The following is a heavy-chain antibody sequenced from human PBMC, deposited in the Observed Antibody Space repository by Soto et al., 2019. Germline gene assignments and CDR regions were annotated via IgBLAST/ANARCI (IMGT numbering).Heavy chain of an antibody. J-gene: IGHJ6*02. CDR3: ALGYCSSTRCYGDLHYYYGMDV. CDR2: IIPIFGTA. Sequence: QVQLVQSGAEVKKPGSSVKVSCKASGGTFSSYAISWVRQAPGQGLEWMGGIIPIFGTANYAQKFQGRVTVTADKSTTTAYMELSSLRSEYTAVYYCALGYCSSTRCYGDLHYYYGMDVWGQGTTVTVSS. V-gene: IGHV1-69*06. CDR1: GGTFSSYA. D-gene: IGHD2-2*01.